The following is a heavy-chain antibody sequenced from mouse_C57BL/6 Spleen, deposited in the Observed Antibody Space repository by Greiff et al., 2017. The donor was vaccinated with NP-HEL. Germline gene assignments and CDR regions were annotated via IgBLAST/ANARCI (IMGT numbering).Heavy chain of an antibody. J-gene: IGHJ4*01. CDR3: ARRRSTMVTTGAMDY. V-gene: IGHV5-17*01. CDR2: ISSGSSTI. CDR1: GFTFSDYG. D-gene: IGHD2-2*01. Sequence: EVMLVESGGGLVKPGGSLKLSCAASGFTFSDYGMHWVRQAPEKGLEWVAYISSGSSTIYYADTVKGRFTISRDNAKNTLFLQMTSLRSEDTAMYYCARRRSTMVTTGAMDYWGQGTSVTVSS.